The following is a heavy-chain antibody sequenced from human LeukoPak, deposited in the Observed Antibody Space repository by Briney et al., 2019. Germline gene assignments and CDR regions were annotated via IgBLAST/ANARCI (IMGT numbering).Heavy chain of an antibody. CDR3: AKDQLNRFCSGGSCSITHDS. V-gene: IGHV3-23*01. D-gene: IGHD2-15*01. CDR1: GFIFSSYG. J-gene: IGHJ4*02. Sequence: GGSLRLSCAASGFIFSSYGMSWVRQAPGQGPEWVSAISGSVRSTYYSDSVKGRFTISKDTSKNTLYLQMNSLRAEDTAIYYCAKDQLNRFCSGGSCSITHDSWGQGTLVTVSS. CDR2: ISGSVRST.